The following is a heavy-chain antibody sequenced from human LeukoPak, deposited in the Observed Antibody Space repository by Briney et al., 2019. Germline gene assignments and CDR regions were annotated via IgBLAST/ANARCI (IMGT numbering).Heavy chain of an antibody. V-gene: IGHV3-74*01. CDR1: GFTFSSYW. J-gene: IGHJ4*01. Sequence: PGGSLRLSCAASGFTFSSYWTHWVRQAPGKGLVWVSRINTYGTTTAYADSVKGRFTISRDNAKNTVFLQMSSLRAEDSGVYYCASEGYIYGYTVGQDYWGHGTLVTVSS. D-gene: IGHD5-18*01. CDR3: ASEGYIYGYTVGQDY. CDR2: INTYGTTT.